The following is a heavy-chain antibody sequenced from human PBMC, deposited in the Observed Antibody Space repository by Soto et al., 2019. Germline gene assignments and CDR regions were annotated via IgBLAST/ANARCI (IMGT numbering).Heavy chain of an antibody. J-gene: IGHJ5*02. CDR3: AHYVSTSPAGWFAP. D-gene: IGHD3-10*02. CDR2: IYWDDDK. CDR1: GLSLSTSGEA. V-gene: IGHV2-5*02. Sequence: QITLKESGPTLVKPTQTLTLTCTFSGLSLSTSGEAVGWIRQPPGKALDWLALIYWDDDKRYNPTLKTRLTIPKDTSKNPVVLTLTNMDPVDTATYYCAHYVSTSPAGWFAPWGQGILVPVSS.